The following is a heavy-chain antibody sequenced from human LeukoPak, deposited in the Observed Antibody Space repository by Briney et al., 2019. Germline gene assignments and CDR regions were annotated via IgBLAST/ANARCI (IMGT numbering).Heavy chain of an antibody. CDR1: GFTFSSYW. D-gene: IGHD3-22*01. CDR2: IKQDGSEK. Sequence: GGSLRLSCAASGFTFSSYWMSWVRQAPGKGLEWVANIKQDGSEKYYVDSVKGRFTISRDNAKNSLYLQMNSLRAEDTAVYYCARVTAYYYDSSGYPDYYYGMDVWGQGTTVTVSS. J-gene: IGHJ6*02. V-gene: IGHV3-7*02. CDR3: ARVTAYYYDSSGYPDYYYGMDV.